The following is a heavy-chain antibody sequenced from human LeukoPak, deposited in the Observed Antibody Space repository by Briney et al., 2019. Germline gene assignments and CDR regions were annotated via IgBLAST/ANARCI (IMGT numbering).Heavy chain of an antibody. CDR1: GGSIRSGGYY. CDR3: ARAQVTMVRGFDY. D-gene: IGHD3-10*01. CDR2: IYYSGST. V-gene: IGHV4-31*03. J-gene: IGHJ4*02. Sequence: SETLSLTCTVSGGSIRSGGYYWSWIRQHPGKGLEWIGYIYYSGSTYYNPSLKSRVTISVDTSKNQFSLKLSSVTAADTAVYYCARAQVTMVRGFDYWGQGTLVTASS.